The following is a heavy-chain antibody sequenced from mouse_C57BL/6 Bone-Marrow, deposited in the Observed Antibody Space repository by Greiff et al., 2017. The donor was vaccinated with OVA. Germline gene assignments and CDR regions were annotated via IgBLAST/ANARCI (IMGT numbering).Heavy chain of an antibody. J-gene: IGHJ3*01. V-gene: IGHV1-18*01. CDR2: INPNNGGT. Sequence: VQLQQSGPELAKPGASVKIPCKASGYTFTDYNMDWVKQSHGKSLEWIGDINPNNGGTIYNQKFKGKATLTVDKSSSPAYMELRSLTSEDTAVYYCARGGYYDYDGGAWFAYWGQGTLVTVSA. D-gene: IGHD2-4*01. CDR3: ARGGYYDYDGGAWFAY. CDR1: GYTFTDYN.